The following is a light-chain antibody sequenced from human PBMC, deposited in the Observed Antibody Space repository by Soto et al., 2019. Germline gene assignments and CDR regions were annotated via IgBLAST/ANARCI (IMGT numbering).Light chain of an antibody. J-gene: IGKJ1*01. V-gene: IGKV3-20*01. Sequence: EIVLTQSPGTLSLSPGERATLSCRASQSVSSSYLAWYQQKPGRAPRLLIYGAGSRATGIPDRFSGSGSGTDFTLSISRLEPEDFAVYYCQQYSSLWTFGQGTKVDIK. CDR3: QQYSSLWT. CDR2: GAG. CDR1: QSVSSSY.